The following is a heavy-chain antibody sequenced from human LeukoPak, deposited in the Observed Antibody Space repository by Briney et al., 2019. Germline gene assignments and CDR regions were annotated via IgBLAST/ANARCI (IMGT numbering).Heavy chain of an antibody. J-gene: IGHJ4*02. CDR2: FYYSGGT. V-gene: IGHV4-39*01. D-gene: IGHD3-16*01. CDR3: VRHWGGGYDY. Sequence: SETLSLTCTASGGSISSSSYYWGWIRRHPGRGLEWIGSFYYSGGTYCNPSLKSRVTISVDTSKNQFSLKLSSVTAADTAVYYCVRHWGGGYDYWGQGTLVTVSS. CDR1: GGSISSSSYY.